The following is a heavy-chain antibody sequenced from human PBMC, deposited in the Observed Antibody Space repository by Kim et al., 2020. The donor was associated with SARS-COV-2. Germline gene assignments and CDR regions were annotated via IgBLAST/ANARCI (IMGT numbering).Heavy chain of an antibody. CDR1: GFTFSGSA. D-gene: IGHD3-9*01. V-gene: IGHV3-73*01. CDR3: TSTDRPYFDWLLYDY. CDR2: IRSKANSYAT. Sequence: GGSLRLSCAASGFTFSGSAMHWVRQASGKGLEWVGRIRSKANSYATAYAASVKGRFTISRDDSKNTAYLQMNSLKTEDTAVYYCTSTDRPYFDWLLYDYWGQGTLVTVSS. J-gene: IGHJ4*02.